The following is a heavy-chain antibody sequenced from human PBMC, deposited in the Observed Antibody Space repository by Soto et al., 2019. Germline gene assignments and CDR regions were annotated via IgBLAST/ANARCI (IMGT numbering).Heavy chain of an antibody. J-gene: IGHJ4*02. CDR3: ARYFWSGQLPFYFDQ. Sequence: QVLLVQSGAEVKKPGASVKVSCKASGYTFNSYGVSLVRQAPGQGLEWMGWISAYNGNTKYSQNLQGRVTMTIDTTTSSAYLEVRSLRSDDTAIYYCARYFWSGQLPFYFDQWGQGTLVTVSS. V-gene: IGHV1-18*01. CDR2: ISAYNGNT. CDR1: GYTFNSYG. D-gene: IGHD3-3*01.